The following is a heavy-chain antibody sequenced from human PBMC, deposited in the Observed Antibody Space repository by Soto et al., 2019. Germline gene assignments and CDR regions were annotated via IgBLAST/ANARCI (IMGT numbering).Heavy chain of an antibody. Sequence: GSLRLSCAASGFTFSSYAMPWVRQAPGKGLEWVAVISYDGSNKYYADSVKGRFTISRDNSKNTLYLQMNSLRAEDTAVYYCARDDREYSSSSLDYWGQGTLVTVSS. J-gene: IGHJ4*02. D-gene: IGHD6-6*01. CDR2: ISYDGSNK. V-gene: IGHV3-30-3*01. CDR3: ARDDREYSSSSLDY. CDR1: GFTFSSYA.